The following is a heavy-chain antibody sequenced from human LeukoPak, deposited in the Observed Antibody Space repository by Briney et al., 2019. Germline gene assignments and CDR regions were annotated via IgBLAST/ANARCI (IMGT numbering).Heavy chain of an antibody. CDR3: ARIGSIAAAGTIRRRGRNWFDP. J-gene: IGHJ5*02. D-gene: IGHD6-13*01. CDR1: GGSVSSSSYY. Sequence: PSETLSLTCTVSGGSVSSSSYYWGWIRQPPGKGLEWIGSIYYSGSTYYNPSLKSRVTISVDTSKNQFSLKLSSVTAADTAVYYCARIGSIAAAGTIRRRGRNWFDPWGQGTLVTVSS. V-gene: IGHV4-39*07. CDR2: IYYSGST.